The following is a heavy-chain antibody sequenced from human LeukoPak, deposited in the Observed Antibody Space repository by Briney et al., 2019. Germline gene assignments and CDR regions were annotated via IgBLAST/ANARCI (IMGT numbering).Heavy chain of an antibody. J-gene: IGHJ4*02. D-gene: IGHD5-18*01. Sequence: SETLSLTCAVYGGSFSGYYWSWIRQPPGKGLEWIGEINHSGSTNYNPSLKSRVTISVDTSKNQFSLKLSSVTAADTAVYYCASSRAWIQLWPFDYWGQGTLVTVSS. V-gene: IGHV4-34*01. CDR1: GGSFSGYY. CDR2: INHSGST. CDR3: ASSRAWIQLWPFDY.